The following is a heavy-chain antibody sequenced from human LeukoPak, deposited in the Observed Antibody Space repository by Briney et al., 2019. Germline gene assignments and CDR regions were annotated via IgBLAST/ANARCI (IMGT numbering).Heavy chain of an antibody. CDR1: GYTFTSYG. V-gene: IGHV1-18*01. D-gene: IGHD3-22*01. Sequence: GASVKVSCRASGYTFTSYGISWVRQAPGQGLEWMGWISAYNGNTNYAQKLQGRVTMTRDTSTSTVYMELSGLRSEDTAVYYCASGRGASSAIPAGVWGQGTTVTVSS. CDR3: ASGRGASSAIPAGV. CDR2: ISAYNGNT. J-gene: IGHJ6*02.